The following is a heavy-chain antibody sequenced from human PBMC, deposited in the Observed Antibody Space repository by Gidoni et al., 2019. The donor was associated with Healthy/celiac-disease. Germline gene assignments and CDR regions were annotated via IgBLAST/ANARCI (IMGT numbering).Heavy chain of an antibody. CDR2: INHSGST. J-gene: IGHJ4*02. Sequence: QVQLQQWGAGLLKPSETLSRTCAVYGGSFSGYYWSWIRQPTGKGLEWIVEINHSGSTNYNPALKSRVTISVDTSKNQFSLKLSSVTAADTAVYYCARCSRGQSGWPGFDSWGQGTLVTVSS. CDR1: GGSFSGYY. D-gene: IGHD3-10*01. V-gene: IGHV4-34*01. CDR3: ARCSRGQSGWPGFDS.